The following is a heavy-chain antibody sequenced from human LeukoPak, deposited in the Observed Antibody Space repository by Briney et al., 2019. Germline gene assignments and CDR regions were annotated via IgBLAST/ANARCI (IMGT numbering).Heavy chain of an antibody. Sequence: SVTVSCKASGGTFSSYGISWVRQAPGQGLEWMGGIIPIFGTANYAQKFQGRVTITADESTSTAYMELSSLRSEDTAVYYYARLDEYSSSSRYYGMDVWGQGTTVTVSS. V-gene: IGHV1-69*13. D-gene: IGHD6-6*01. CDR1: GGTFSSYG. CDR3: ARLDEYSSSSRYYGMDV. CDR2: IIPIFGTA. J-gene: IGHJ6*02.